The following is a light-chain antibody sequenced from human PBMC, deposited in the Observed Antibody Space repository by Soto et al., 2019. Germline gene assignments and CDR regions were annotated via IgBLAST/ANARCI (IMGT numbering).Light chain of an antibody. V-gene: IGKV1-5*03. CDR2: KAS. CDR1: QSISSR. Sequence: EIQMTQSPAILSASVGDRVTITCRASQSISSRLAWYQQKPGKAPKLLIYKASGLESGVPSRFSGSGSGTEFTLTISSLQPEDFATYYCLQHNSYPWTFGQGTKVDIK. J-gene: IGKJ1*01. CDR3: LQHNSYPWT.